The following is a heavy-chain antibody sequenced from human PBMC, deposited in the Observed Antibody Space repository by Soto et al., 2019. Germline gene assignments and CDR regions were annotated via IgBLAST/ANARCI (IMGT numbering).Heavy chain of an antibody. J-gene: IGHJ6*02. CDR3: ARAVVPAAMPSYYYGMDV. CDR2: INHSGST. CDR1: GGSFSGYY. D-gene: IGHD2-2*01. V-gene: IGHV4-34*01. Sequence: QVQLQQWGAGLLKPSETLSLTCAVYGGSFSGYYWSWIRQPPGKGLEWIGEINHSGSTNYNPSLKSRVTISVDTSKNQFSLKLSSVTAADTTVYYCARAVVPAAMPSYYYGMDVWGQGTTVTVSS.